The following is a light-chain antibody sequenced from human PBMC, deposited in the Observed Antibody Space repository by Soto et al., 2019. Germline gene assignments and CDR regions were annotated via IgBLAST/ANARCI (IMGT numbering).Light chain of an antibody. Sequence: QSALAQPASVSGSPGQSITISCTGTSSDIGSYDLVSWYQRHPGTAPKLIIYEVTKRPSGVSTRFSGSKSGNTASLTISGLQAVDEADYYCCSFADFTYVFGTGTRSPS. CDR3: CSFADFTYV. CDR2: EVT. J-gene: IGLJ1*01. CDR1: SSDIGSYDL. V-gene: IGLV2-23*02.